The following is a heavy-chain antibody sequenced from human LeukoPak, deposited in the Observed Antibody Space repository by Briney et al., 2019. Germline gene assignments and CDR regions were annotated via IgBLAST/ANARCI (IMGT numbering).Heavy chain of an antibody. Sequence: ASMKVSCKASGYTFTAYYMHWLRQAPGQGLQWMGWINPNSGDTNYAQNSQGRVTMTTDTSTSTAYMELRSLRSDDTAVYYCARGSRGGSDYYMDVWGKGTTVTISS. CDR2: INPNSGDT. D-gene: IGHD3-16*01. CDR3: ARGSRGGSDYYMDV. CDR1: GYTFTAYY. J-gene: IGHJ6*03. V-gene: IGHV1-2*02.